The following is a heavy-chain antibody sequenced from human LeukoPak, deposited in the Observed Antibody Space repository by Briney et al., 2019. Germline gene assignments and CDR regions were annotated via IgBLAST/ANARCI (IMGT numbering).Heavy chain of an antibody. Sequence: SETLSLTCTVSGGSISSSSYYWSWIRQPPGKGLEWIGYIYYSGSNNYNPSLKSRVTISVDTSKNQFSLKLSSVTAADTAVYYCARTGDIVLMVYAGMGAFDIWGQGTMVTVSS. CDR2: IYYSGSN. V-gene: IGHV4-61*01. CDR3: ARTGDIVLMVYAGMGAFDI. CDR1: GGSISSSSYY. J-gene: IGHJ3*02. D-gene: IGHD2-8*01.